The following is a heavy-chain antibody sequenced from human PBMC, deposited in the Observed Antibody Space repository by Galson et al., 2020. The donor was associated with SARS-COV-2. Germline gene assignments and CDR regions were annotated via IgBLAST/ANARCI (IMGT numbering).Heavy chain of an antibody. D-gene: IGHD3-3*01. CDR3: ARNDFWSGYYFDF. J-gene: IGHJ4*02. CDR1: GFTVSVTY. V-gene: IGHV3-53*01. Sequence: GESLKISCAASGFTVSVTYMSWVRQAPGKGLEWVSIIYSDVSSYYADSVKGRFTVSRDDSKNTLFLQMNSLRAEDTAIYYCARNDFWSGYYFDFWGEGTLVTVSS. CDR2: IYSDVSS.